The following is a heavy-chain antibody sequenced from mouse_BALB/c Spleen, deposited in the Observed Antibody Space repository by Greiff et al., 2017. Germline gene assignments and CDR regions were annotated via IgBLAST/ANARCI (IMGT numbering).Heavy chain of an antibody. CDR2: ILPGSGST. V-gene: IGHV1-9*01. CDR3: ARYYDRRCYAMDY. Sequence: QVQLQQSGAELMKPGASVKISCKATGYTFSSYWIEWVKQRPGHGLEWIGEILPGSGSTNYNAKFKGKATFTADTSSNTAYMQLSSLTSEDSAVYDCARYYDRRCYAMDYWGQGTSVTVSS. J-gene: IGHJ4*01. CDR1: GYTFSSYW. D-gene: IGHD1-1*01.